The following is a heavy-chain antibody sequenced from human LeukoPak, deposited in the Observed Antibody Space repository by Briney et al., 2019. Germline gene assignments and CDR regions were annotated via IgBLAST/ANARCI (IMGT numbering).Heavy chain of an antibody. J-gene: IGHJ4*02. V-gene: IGHV3-23*01. CDR1: GFTFSRYA. Sequence: PGGSLRPSCAASGFTFSRYAMNWVRQAPGKGLECVSAISGNGGSTYYVDSVKGRFTISRDNSKNTLYLQMNSLRAGDTAMYYCAKGGAYYYDSSGEFDNWGQGTLVTVSS. CDR3: AKGGAYYYDSSGEFDN. CDR2: ISGNGGST. D-gene: IGHD3-22*01.